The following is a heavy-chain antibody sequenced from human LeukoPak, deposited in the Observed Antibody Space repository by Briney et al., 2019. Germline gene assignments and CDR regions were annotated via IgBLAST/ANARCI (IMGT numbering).Heavy chain of an antibody. Sequence: PGGSLRLSCAVSGFTFSNYRMSWVRQAPGKGLEWVANIKDDGSEKNYMDSVKGRFTISRDNSKNTLYLQMNSLRAEDTAVYYCAKSHRSSSSWYLGAFDIWGQGTMVTVSS. CDR2: IKDDGSEK. CDR3: AKSHRSSSSWYLGAFDI. D-gene: IGHD6-13*01. CDR1: GFTFSNYR. V-gene: IGHV3-7*02. J-gene: IGHJ3*02.